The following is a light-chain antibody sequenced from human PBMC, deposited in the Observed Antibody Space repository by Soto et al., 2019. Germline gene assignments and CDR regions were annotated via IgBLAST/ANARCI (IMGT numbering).Light chain of an antibody. V-gene: IGKV3-20*01. CDR1: QTVSSY. CDR2: GAS. Sequence: ENVLTQSPGTLSLSPGERATLSCRASQTVSSYLTWYHQRPGQAPSLLISGASRRATGIPDRFSGSGSGTDFTLTISRLEPEDFALYYCQQYGTSPITFGQGTRLEIK. CDR3: QQYGTSPIT. J-gene: IGKJ5*01.